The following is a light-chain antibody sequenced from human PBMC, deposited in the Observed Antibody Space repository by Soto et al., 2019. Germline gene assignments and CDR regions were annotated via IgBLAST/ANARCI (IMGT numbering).Light chain of an antibody. Sequence: QSVLTQPASVSGSPGQSITLSCTGTISDVSGYNFVSWYQQYPGKAPKLMIYDVSNRPSGVSNRFSGSKSGNTASLTISGLQAEDEADYYCSSYTSSNTYVFGAGTKVTVL. V-gene: IGLV2-14*03. J-gene: IGLJ1*01. CDR2: DVS. CDR1: ISDVSGYNF. CDR3: SSYTSSNTYV.